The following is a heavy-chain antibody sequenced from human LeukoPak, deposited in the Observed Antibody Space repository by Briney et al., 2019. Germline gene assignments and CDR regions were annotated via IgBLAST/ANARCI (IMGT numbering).Heavy chain of an antibody. CDR1: GSTFTRAY. CDR3: ARVLFTSGYDY. J-gene: IGHJ4*02. V-gene: IGHV1-2*02. CDR2: INPNSGDT. Sequence: GVSVKVSCKPSGSTFTRAYMHGVGQAAGRGLEWMGWINPNSGDTKFAQKFQGRVTMTRDTSISTVYMDLGGLRSDDTAVYYCARVLFTSGYDYWGQGSLVTVSS. D-gene: IGHD3-9*01.